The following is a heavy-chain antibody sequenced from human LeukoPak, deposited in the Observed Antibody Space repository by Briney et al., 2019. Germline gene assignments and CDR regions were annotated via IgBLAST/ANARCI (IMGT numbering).Heavy chain of an antibody. D-gene: IGHD3-10*01. V-gene: IGHV4-4*07. CDR3: ARDMVRGFEDWFDP. CDR1: GGSISSYY. J-gene: IGHJ5*02. CDR2: IYTSGST. Sequence: SSETLSLTCTVSGGSISSYYWSWIRQPAGKGLEWIGRIYTSGSTNYNPSLKSRVTMSVDTSKNQFSLKLSSVTAADTAVYHCARDMVRGFEDWFDPWGQGTLVTVSS.